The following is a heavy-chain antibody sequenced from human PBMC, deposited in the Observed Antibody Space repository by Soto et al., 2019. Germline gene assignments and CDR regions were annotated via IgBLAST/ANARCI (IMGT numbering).Heavy chain of an antibody. CDR2: ISGSGGST. CDR3: AKDAEEIIVVVTAVFDY. CDR1: GFTFSSYA. D-gene: IGHD2-21*02. V-gene: IGHV3-23*01. J-gene: IGHJ4*02. Sequence: EVQLLESGGGLVQPGGSLRLSCAASGFTFSSYAMSWVRQAPGKGLEWVSAISGSGGSTYYADSVKGRFTISGDNPKNTLYLQMNSLRAEDTAVYYCAKDAEEIIVVVTAVFDYWGQGTLVTVSS.